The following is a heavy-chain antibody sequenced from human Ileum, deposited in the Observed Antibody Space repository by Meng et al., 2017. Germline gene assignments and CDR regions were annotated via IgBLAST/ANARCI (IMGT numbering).Heavy chain of an antibody. J-gene: IGHJ4*02. CDR2: LHHSGST. V-gene: IGHV4-4*02. Sequence: QVQVQQSGPGPLKPSGTLSLPCACSGGSISTSDWWSWVRQPPGKGLEWIGELHHSGSTNYNPSLKSRVTISVDKSKNQFSLKLNSVTAADTAVYYCARERSGSYRHFDYWGQGTLVTVSS. CDR3: ARERSGSYRHFDY. D-gene: IGHD1-26*01. CDR1: GGSISTSDW.